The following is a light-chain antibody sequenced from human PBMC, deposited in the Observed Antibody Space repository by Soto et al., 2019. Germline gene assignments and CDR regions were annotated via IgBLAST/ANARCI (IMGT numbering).Light chain of an antibody. J-gene: IGKJ5*01. V-gene: IGKV3-15*01. CDR3: QQYNNWPPGIT. CDR2: GAS. Sequence: EIVMTQSKATLSVSPGERSTLSCSASQSVSSNLAWYQQKPGQAPRLLIYGASTRATGIPARFSGSGSGTEFTLTISSLQSEDFAVYYCQQYNNWPPGITFGQVTRLAIK. CDR1: QSVSSN.